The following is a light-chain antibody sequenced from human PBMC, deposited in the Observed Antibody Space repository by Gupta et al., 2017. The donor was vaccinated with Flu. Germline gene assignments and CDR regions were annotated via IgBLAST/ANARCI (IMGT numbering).Light chain of an antibody. CDR1: YNDIGNYGL. Sequence: QPALTQPASVSGSPGQSITISCSGDYNDIGNYGLVSWYRHLQGKAPEVRIVESTKRRAGVSSRGSASGSASTDSITLSALEAEDESYYFSYSYMNKDKVVFGGGTKLTVL. CDR2: EST. J-gene: IGLJ3*02. V-gene: IGLV2-23*01. CDR3: YSYMNKDKVV.